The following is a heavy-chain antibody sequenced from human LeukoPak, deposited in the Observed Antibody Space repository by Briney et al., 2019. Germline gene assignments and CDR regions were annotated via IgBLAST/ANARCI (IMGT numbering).Heavy chain of an antibody. J-gene: IGHJ6*02. Sequence: PGGSLRLSCAASGFTFSSYAMNWVRRAPGKGLEWVASISSRSTYIYYADSVKGRFTISRDNSKNSLYLRMSSLGAEDTAVYYCARAGYTYTWPPSYYYGMDVWGQGTTVTASS. CDR3: ARAGYTYTWPPSYYYGMDV. CDR2: ISSRSTYI. D-gene: IGHD2-2*02. V-gene: IGHV3-21*06. CDR1: GFTFSSYA.